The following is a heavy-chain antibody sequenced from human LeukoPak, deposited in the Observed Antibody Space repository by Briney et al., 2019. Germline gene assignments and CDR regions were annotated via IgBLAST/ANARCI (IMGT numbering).Heavy chain of an antibody. CDR2: ISAYNGNT. CDR3: ARGEGDYDSSGYYEAYWFDP. CDR1: GYTFTSYG. V-gene: IGHV1-18*01. Sequence: ASVKVSCKASGYTFTSYGISWVRQAPGQGLEWMGWISAYNGNTNYAQKLQGRVTMTTDTSTSTAYMELRSLRSDDTAVYYCARGEGDYDSSGYYEAYWFDPWGQGTLVTVSS. D-gene: IGHD3-22*01. J-gene: IGHJ5*02.